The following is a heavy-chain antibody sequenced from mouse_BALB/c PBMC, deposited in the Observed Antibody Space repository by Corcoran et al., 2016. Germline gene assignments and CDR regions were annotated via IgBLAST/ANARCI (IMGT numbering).Heavy chain of an antibody. V-gene: IGHV14-1*02. J-gene: IGHJ3*01. CDR1: GFNIKDHY. D-gene: IGHD2-10*02. CDR3: GRGYGNSAWFAY. CDR2: IDPGNGNT. Sequence: EVQLQQSGAELVRPGALVKLSCKASGFNIKDHYMHWVKQRPEQGLEWIGWIDPGNGNTIYDPKFQGKASITADTSSNTAYLQFSSLASEDTAVYDCGRGYGNSAWFAYWGQGTLVTVSA.